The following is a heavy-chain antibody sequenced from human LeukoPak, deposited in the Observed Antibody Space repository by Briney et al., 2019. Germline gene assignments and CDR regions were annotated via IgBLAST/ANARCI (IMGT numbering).Heavy chain of an antibody. V-gene: IGHV3-7*01. J-gene: IGHJ4*01. Sequence: PGGSLRLSCAVSGFTFRNYWMTWVRQAPGKGLEWVANIKQDGSEKYYVDSVKGRFTISRDNAKNSLYLQMNSLRAEDTAVYYCARAALDYWGHGTLVTVSS. D-gene: IGHD3-16*02. CDR2: IKQDGSEK. CDR3: ARAALDY. CDR1: GFTFRNYW.